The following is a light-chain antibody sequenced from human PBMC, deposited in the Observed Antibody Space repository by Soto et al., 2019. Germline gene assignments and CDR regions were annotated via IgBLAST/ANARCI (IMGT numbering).Light chain of an antibody. CDR3: QQRGKWPST. CDR1: QSVDTY. J-gene: IGKJ2*02. CDR2: DAY. V-gene: IGKV3-11*01. Sequence: IVLTQSPVTLSLSPGATATISCRASQSVDTYVAWYHQKLGQAPRRLIYDAYTRATGVADRFTGSGSATDFTLNITSLEPEDFAVYYCQQRGKWPSTFGPGTKVDIK.